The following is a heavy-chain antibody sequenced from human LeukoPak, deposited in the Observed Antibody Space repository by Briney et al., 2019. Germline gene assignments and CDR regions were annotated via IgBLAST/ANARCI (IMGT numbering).Heavy chain of an antibody. CDR3: AKRVSVPNYFDSSGYAPFDY. Sequence: GGSLRLSCAASGFTFSNYAMNWVRQAPGKGLEWVSAISGSGHNTYYADSVKGRFTLSRDNSKNTLYLQFNSLRAEDTAVYFCAKRVSVPNYFDSSGYAPFDYWGQGTPVTVSS. CDR2: ISGSGHNT. CDR1: GFTFSNYA. D-gene: IGHD3-22*01. V-gene: IGHV3-23*01. J-gene: IGHJ4*02.